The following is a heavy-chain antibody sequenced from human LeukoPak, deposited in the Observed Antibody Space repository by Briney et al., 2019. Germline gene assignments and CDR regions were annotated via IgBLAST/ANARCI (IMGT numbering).Heavy chain of an antibody. CDR3: AKDQRGIAVAGDAFDV. CDR2: LSGSGRTT. CDR1: GFTFSTYA. D-gene: IGHD6-19*01. Sequence: GGSLRLSCAASGFTFSTYAMGWVRQAPGKGLEWVSTLSGSGRTTYYADSVKGRFIISRDNSKNTLYLQMNSLGAEDTAIYYCAKDQRGIAVAGDAFDVWGPGTMVTVSS. J-gene: IGHJ3*01. V-gene: IGHV3-23*01.